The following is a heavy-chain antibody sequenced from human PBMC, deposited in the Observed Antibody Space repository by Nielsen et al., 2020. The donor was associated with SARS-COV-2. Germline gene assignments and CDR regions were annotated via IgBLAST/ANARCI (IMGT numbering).Heavy chain of an antibody. CDR3: VGVSVAGTSDY. V-gene: IGHV4-59*08. J-gene: IGHJ4*02. D-gene: IGHD6-19*01. Sequence: GSLRLSCTVSGGSISSYYWSWIRQPPGKGLEWIGYIYYSGSTNYNPSLKSRVTISVDTSKNQFSLKLSSVTAADTAVYYCVGVSVAGTSDYWGQGTLVTVSS. CDR1: GGSISSYY. CDR2: IYYSGST.